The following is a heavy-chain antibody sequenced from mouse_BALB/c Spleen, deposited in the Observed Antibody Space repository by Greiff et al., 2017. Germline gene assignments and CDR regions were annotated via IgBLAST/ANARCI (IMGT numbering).Heavy chain of an antibody. CDR1: GFTFSSYA. D-gene: IGHD2-14*01. V-gene: IGHV5-6-5*01. Sequence: EVKVVESGGGLVKPGGSLKLSCAASGFTFSSYAMSWVRQTPEKRLEWVASISSGGSTYYPDSVKCRFTISRDNARNILYLQMSSLRSEDTAMYYCAREGYRYDGAMDYWGQGTSVTVSS. CDR3: AREGYRYDGAMDY. CDR2: ISSGGST. J-gene: IGHJ4*01.